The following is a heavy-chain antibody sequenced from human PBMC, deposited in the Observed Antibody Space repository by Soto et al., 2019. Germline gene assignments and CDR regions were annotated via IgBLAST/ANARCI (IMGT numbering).Heavy chain of an antibody. CDR2: SRNKANSYTT. CDR3: VRGYYFDSSGYLGDAFDI. V-gene: IGHV3-72*01. CDR1: GFTFSDHY. Sequence: SLRLSCAASGFTFSDHYMDWVRQAPGKGLEWVGRSRNKANSYTTDYAASVKGRFTISRDDSKNSLYLQMNRLKTEDTAVYYCVRGYYFDSSGYLGDAFDIWGQGTMVTVSS. J-gene: IGHJ3*02. D-gene: IGHD3-22*01.